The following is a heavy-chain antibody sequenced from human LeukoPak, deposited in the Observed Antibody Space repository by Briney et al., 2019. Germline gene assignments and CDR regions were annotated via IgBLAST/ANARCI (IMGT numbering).Heavy chain of an antibody. J-gene: IGHJ4*02. CDR2: ISGSGVNT. CDR1: GFTFSSHT. D-gene: IGHD3-10*01. Sequence: GGSLRLSCAASGFTFSSHTMGWVRQAPGKGLEWVSGISGSGVNTYYADSVKGRFTISRDNSKNTLYLQMDSLRAEDTAVYYCAKAFGRATYDFWGQGILVTLPS. CDR3: AKAFGRATYDF. V-gene: IGHV3-23*01.